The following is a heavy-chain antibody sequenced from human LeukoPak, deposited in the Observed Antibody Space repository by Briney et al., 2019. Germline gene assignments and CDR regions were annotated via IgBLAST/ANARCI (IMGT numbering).Heavy chain of an antibody. CDR2: IYHSGST. Sequence: PSQTLSLTCTVSGGSISSGGYYWSWIRQPPGKGLEWIGYIYHSGSTYYNPSLKSRVTISVDRSKNQFSLKLSSVTAADTAVYYCARSGTSHRPGDYWGQGTLVTVSS. D-gene: IGHD2-2*01. V-gene: IGHV4-30-2*01. CDR3: ARSGTSHRPGDY. J-gene: IGHJ4*02. CDR1: GGSISSGGYY.